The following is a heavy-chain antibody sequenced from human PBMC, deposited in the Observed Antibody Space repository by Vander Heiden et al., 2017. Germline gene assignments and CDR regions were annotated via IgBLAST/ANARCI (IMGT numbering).Heavy chain of an antibody. V-gene: IGHV3-20*04. D-gene: IGHD3-22*01. CDR2: INWSGGST. CDR3: ARVSNSGSGYLFDF. Sequence: EVQLMESGGGVVRPGGSLSLSCTASGFTYDNYGMSWVRQAPGKGLEWVSGINWSGGSTGYTDSVKGRFITSRDNAKNSLFLQMNSLRAEDTAFYYCARVSNSGSGYLFDFWGQGTLVTVPS. CDR1: GFTYDNYG. J-gene: IGHJ3*01.